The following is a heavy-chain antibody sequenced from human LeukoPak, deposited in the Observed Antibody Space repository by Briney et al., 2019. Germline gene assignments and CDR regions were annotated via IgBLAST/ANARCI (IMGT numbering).Heavy chain of an antibody. CDR3: ARDPTNTSGRYAYFDY. J-gene: IGHJ4*02. CDR2: ISGYNGDT. V-gene: IGHV1-18*01. Sequence: ASVKVSCKASGYTFTRHGITWVRQAPGQGLEWMGWISGYNGDTHYAQSFQGRVTLTTDTSTSTADMELRSLRSDDTAVYYCARDPTNTSGRYAYFDYWGQGTLVTVSS. D-gene: IGHD6-19*01. CDR1: GYTFTRHG.